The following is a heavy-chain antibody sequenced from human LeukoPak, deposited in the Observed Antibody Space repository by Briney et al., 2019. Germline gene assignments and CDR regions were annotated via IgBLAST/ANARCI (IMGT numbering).Heavy chain of an antibody. Sequence: GGSLRLSCAASGFTFDDYAMHGVRQAPGKGLEWVSDISWNSGSIVYADSVQGRFTISRDNAKNSLYLQMNSLRAEDTALYYCAKVHSGYDFNWYFDLWGRGTLVTVSS. V-gene: IGHV3-9*01. D-gene: IGHD5-12*01. CDR1: GFTFDDYA. J-gene: IGHJ2*01. CDR3: AKVHSGYDFNWYFDL. CDR2: ISWNSGSI.